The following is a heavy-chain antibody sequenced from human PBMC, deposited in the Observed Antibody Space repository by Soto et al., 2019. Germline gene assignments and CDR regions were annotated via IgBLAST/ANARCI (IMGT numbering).Heavy chain of an antibody. CDR1: GGSITSYY. CDR2: IYYSGST. D-gene: IGHD6-13*01. CDR3: ASSSSWYEGYYFDY. V-gene: IGHV4-39*01. Sequence: PSETLSLTCTVSGGSITSYYWGWIRQPPGKGLEWIGSIYYSGSTYYNPSLKSRVTISVDTSKNQFSLKLSSVTAADTAVYYCASSSSWYEGYYFDYWGQGTLVTVS. J-gene: IGHJ4*02.